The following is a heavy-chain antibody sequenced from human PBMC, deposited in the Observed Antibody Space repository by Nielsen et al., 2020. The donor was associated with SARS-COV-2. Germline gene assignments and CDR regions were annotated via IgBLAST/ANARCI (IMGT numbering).Heavy chain of an antibody. D-gene: IGHD3-16*01. Sequence: SETLSLTCSVSGDSIIITGDYWWAWIRQPPGKGLEWIGSVYYSGSTYYNRSLTSRVTISVDTSESHFSLKLTSVTAADTAVYYCARQIALGKWAFDIWGQGVMVTVSS. V-gene: IGHV4-39*01. CDR2: VYYSGST. J-gene: IGHJ3*02. CDR3: ARQIALGKWAFDI. CDR1: GDSIIITGDY.